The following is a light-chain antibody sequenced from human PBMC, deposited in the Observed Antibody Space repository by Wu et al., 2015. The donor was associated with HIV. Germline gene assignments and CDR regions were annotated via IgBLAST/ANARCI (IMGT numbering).Light chain of an antibody. Sequence: DIQLTQSPSTLSASVGDRVTITCRASQSLNSWLAWYQQKPGQAPKLLIYKVSTLENGVPSRFSGSASGTEFTLTISSLQPDDFATYYCQQYNSYLRAFGQGTKVE. CDR2: KVS. CDR1: QSLNSW. V-gene: IGKV1-5*03. CDR3: QQYNSYLRA. J-gene: IGKJ1*01.